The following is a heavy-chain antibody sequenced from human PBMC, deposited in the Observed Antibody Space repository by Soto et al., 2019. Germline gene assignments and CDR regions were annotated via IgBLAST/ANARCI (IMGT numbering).Heavy chain of an antibody. Sequence: EVQLVESGGGLVQPGGSLRLSCAASGFTVSSNYMSWVRQAPGKGLEWVSVIYSGGSTYYADSVKGRFTISRHNSKNTLYLQMNSLRAEDTAVYYCARAEDSGRYFPYYGMDVWGQGTTVTVSS. J-gene: IGHJ6*02. CDR2: IYSGGST. D-gene: IGHD1-26*01. CDR1: GFTVSSNY. CDR3: ARAEDSGRYFPYYGMDV. V-gene: IGHV3-53*04.